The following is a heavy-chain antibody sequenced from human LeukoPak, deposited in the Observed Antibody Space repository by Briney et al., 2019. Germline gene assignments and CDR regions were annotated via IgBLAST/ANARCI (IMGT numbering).Heavy chain of an antibody. J-gene: IGHJ4*02. CDR3: AREKDTAVVNELDY. CDR2: INPNSGDT. V-gene: IGHV1-2*02. CDR1: GYTFIGYY. D-gene: IGHD5-18*01. Sequence: GASVKVSCKASGYTFIGYYMHWVRQAPGQRLEWMGWINPNSGDTNYAQKFQGRVTMTRDTSISTAYMELSRLTSDDTAVYYCAREKDTAVVNELDYWGQGTLVTVSS.